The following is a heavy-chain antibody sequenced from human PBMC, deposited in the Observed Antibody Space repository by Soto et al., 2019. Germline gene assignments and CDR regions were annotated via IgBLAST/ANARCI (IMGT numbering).Heavy chain of an antibody. D-gene: IGHD4-17*01. CDR1: GFTFSSYA. Sequence: GGSLRLSCAASGFTFSSYAMSWVRQAPGKGLEWVSAISGSGGSTYYADSVKGRFTISRDNSKNTLYLQMTNMDPADTATYYCAHHRGLGDYAWFDPWGQGTLVTVSS. V-gene: IGHV3-23*01. CDR2: ISGSGGST. J-gene: IGHJ5*02. CDR3: AHHRGLGDYAWFDP.